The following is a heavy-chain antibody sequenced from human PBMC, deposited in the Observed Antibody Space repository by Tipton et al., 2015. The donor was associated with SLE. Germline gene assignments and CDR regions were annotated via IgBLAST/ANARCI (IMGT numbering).Heavy chain of an antibody. V-gene: IGHV4-38-2*02. CDR3: ARGGVTLFGVVTSDY. CDR1: RGSISNYY. Sequence: TLSLTCSVSRGSISNYYWRWIRQPPGKGLEWIGSFAHSGSSFYNPSLKSRVSISADTSKNAFSLRVNSVTAADTAVYYCARGGVTLFGVVTSDYWGQGTLVTVSS. D-gene: IGHD3-3*01. J-gene: IGHJ4*02. CDR2: FAHSGSS.